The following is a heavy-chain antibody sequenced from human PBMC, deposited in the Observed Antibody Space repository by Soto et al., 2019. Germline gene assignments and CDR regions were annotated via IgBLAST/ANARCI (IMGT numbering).Heavy chain of an antibody. V-gene: IGHV1-69*12. J-gene: IGHJ4*02. D-gene: IGHD5-18*01. CDR3: ASGIQLWLRRINNGYSG. CDR1: GGTFSTYA. Sequence: QVQLVQSGAEVNKPESSVKVSCKAPGGTFSTYAISWVRQAPGQGLEWMGGIIPMFGTANYAQRFQDRVTLTADESTNTVYMELSSLRSEDTAVYFCASGIQLWLRRINNGYSGWGQGTLVTVSS. CDR2: IIPMFGTA.